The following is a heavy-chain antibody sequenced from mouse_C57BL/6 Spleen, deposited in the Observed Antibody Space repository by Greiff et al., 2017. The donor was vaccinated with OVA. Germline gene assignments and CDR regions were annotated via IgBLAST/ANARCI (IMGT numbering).Heavy chain of an antibody. D-gene: IGHD1-1*01. CDR3: AAWAVVWYFDV. CDR1: GYTFTSYW. V-gene: IGHV1-74*01. J-gene: IGHJ1*03. CDR2: IHPSDSGT. Sequence: QVQLQQPGAELVKPGASVKVSCKASGYTFTSYWMPWVKQRPGQGLEWIGRIHPSDSGTNYNQKFKSKATLTVDKSSSPAYMQLSSLTSEDSAVYYCAAWAVVWYFDVWGTGTTVTVSS.